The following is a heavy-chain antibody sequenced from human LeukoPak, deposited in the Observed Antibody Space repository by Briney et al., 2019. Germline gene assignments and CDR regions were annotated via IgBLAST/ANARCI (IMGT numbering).Heavy chain of an antibody. Sequence: GGSLRLSCAASGFTFSNYAMSWVRQAPGKGLERVPAISDSGGDTYHADSVKGRFTISRDNSKNTLYVQMNSLRAEDTAVYYCAKDRGFSYAFDIWGQGTTVSVSS. CDR1: GFTFSNYA. J-gene: IGHJ3*02. V-gene: IGHV3-23*01. D-gene: IGHD3-3*01. CDR3: AKDRGFSYAFDI. CDR2: ISDSGGDT.